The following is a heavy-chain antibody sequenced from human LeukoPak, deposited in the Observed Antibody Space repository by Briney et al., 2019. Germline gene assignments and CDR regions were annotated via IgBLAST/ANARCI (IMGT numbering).Heavy chain of an antibody. V-gene: IGHV3-48*03. CDR3: ARATTTVASFGY. CDR2: ISTSGSAI. CDR1: GFTFSTYE. D-gene: IGHD4-23*01. Sequence: QPGGSLRLSCAASGFTFSTYEMNWVRQAPGQGLEWISYISTSGSAIYYADSVKGRFTISTDNVKNSLYLQMNSLRAEDTAVYYCARATTTVASFGYWGQGTLVTVSS. J-gene: IGHJ4*02.